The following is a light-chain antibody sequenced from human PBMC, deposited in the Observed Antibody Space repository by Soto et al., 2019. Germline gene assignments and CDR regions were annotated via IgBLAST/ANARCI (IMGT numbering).Light chain of an antibody. J-gene: IGLJ3*02. V-gene: IGLV1-47*02. CDR2: TND. Sequence: QSVLTQPPSASGTPGQRVTISCSGSSSNLGSNYVYWYQQLPGTAPKLLIYTNDQRPSGVPDRFSGSKSGTSASLDISGLRSEDESAYYCAAWDDSLRGWVFGGGTTLTVL. CDR1: SSNLGSNY. CDR3: AAWDDSLRGWV.